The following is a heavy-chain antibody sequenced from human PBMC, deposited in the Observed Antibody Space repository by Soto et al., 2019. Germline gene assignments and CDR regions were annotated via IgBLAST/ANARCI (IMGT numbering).Heavy chain of an antibody. Sequence: EVQLVESGGGLVQPGGSLRLSCAASGFSFSNHWMNWVRQVPGKGLEWVAIIKEDGSEEHYVDSVKGRFTISRDNAKISLYLQMNSLRVEDTAVYYCARGSGFLIGSWGQGTLVTVSS. D-gene: IGHD5-12*01. V-gene: IGHV3-7*04. CDR1: GFSFSNHW. J-gene: IGHJ4*02. CDR2: IKEDGSEE. CDR3: ARGSGFLIGS.